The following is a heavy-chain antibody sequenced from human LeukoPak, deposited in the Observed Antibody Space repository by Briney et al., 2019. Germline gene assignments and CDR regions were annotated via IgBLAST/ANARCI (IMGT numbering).Heavy chain of an antibody. D-gene: IGHD3-10*01. CDR1: GFTFSNYW. J-gene: IGHJ6*03. CDR3: ARDGSGAYSYYMDV. CDR2: IKTDGSEK. V-gene: IGHV3-7*01. Sequence: GGSLRLSCEGSGFTFSNYWMGWVRQAPGKGLQWVANIKTDGSEKYYVDSVKGRFTISRDNSKNTLYLQVNSLSSEDTAVYYCARDGSGAYSYYMDVWGRGTTVTVSS.